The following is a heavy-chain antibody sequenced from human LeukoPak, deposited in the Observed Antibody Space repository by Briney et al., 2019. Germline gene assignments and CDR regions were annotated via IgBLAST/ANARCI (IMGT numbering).Heavy chain of an antibody. CDR3: AREGVRTTVDAFDI. CDR2: ISHGGSDK. Sequence: PGGSLRLSCAASEFTLKIYPMHWVRQAPGKGLEWLSVISHGGSDKNNADSVKGRFIISRDNSKNTIYLQLNSLRPEDTAMYYCAREGVRTTVDAFDIWGLGTMVIVSS. V-gene: IGHV3-30*04. CDR1: EFTLKIYP. J-gene: IGHJ3*02. D-gene: IGHD4-17*01.